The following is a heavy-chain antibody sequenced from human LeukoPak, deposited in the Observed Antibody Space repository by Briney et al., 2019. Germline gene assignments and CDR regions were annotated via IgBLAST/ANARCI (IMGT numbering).Heavy chain of an antibody. D-gene: IGHD6-13*01. CDR1: GFTFSSYA. CDR3: AKGSQLGGFDY. V-gene: IGHV3-23*01. Sequence: GGSLRPSCAASGFTFSSYAMSWVRQAPGKGLEWVSGISGSVGSTYYADPVKGRFTISRDNSKNTLYLQMNSLRAEDTAVYYCAKGSQLGGFDYWGQGTLVTVSS. J-gene: IGHJ4*02. CDR2: ISGSVGST.